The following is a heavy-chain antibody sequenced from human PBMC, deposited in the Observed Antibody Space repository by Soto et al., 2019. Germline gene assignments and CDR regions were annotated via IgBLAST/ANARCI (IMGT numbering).Heavy chain of an antibody. D-gene: IGHD3-9*01. CDR3: ARTLRRYFDWLHNHDAFDI. Sequence: ASVEVSCRASGYTFINYYMHWVRQAPAPGFEWTGRISPKSGGSNYTPKFQGRVTITADESTSTAYMELSSLRAEDTAVYYCARTLRRYFDWLHNHDAFDIWGQGTMVTVSS. CDR1: GYTFINYY. V-gene: IGHV1-46*01. CDR2: ISPKSGGS. J-gene: IGHJ3*02.